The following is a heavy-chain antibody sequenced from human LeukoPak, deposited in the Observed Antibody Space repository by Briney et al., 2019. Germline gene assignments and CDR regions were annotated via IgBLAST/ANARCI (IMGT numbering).Heavy chain of an antibody. J-gene: IGHJ4*02. D-gene: IGHD3-16*01. V-gene: IGHV3-15*01. CDR3: GTGGHYFGS. CDR1: GVTISDAW. Sequence: GGSLRLSCVASGVTISDAWMSWVRQAPGKGREWVGRIRRNSDGGTVDYAAPVRGRFLISRDDSRNTFYLQMNSLETDDTALYYCGTGGHYFGSWGQGTLVTVSS. CDR2: IRRNSDGGTV.